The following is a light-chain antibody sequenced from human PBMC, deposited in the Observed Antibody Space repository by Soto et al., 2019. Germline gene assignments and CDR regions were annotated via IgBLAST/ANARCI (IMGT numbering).Light chain of an antibody. J-gene: IGLJ1*01. CDR2: DNS. CDR3: QSYDSSLSVYV. Sequence: QSVLTQPPSVSGAPGQRVTISCTGSSSNIGAGYDVHWYQQLPGTAPKLLIYDNSNRPSGVPDRFSASKSGTSASLAITGLQAEDEADYYCQSYDSSLSVYVFGNGTKVTVL. V-gene: IGLV1-40*01. CDR1: SSNIGAGYD.